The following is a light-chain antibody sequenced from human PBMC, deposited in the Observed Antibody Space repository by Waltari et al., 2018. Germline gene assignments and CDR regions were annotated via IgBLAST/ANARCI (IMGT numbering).Light chain of an antibody. CDR3: SPYAGITTSGV. Sequence: QAALTQPPSVSGSPGQSVTISCTGTNSDIGGYNYVSWYQQHPGIAPKLMIYEVTKHPSVVADRVSASKSGNTASLTISGLQAEDEADYYCSPYAGITTSGVFGGGTRLTVL. CDR2: EVT. CDR1: NSDIGGYNY. J-gene: IGLJ2*01. V-gene: IGLV2-8*01.